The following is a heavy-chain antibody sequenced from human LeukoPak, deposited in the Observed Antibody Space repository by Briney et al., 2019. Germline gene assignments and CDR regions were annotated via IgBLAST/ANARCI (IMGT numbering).Heavy chain of an antibody. Sequence: SETLSLTCTVSGGSISSYYWSWIRQPPGKGLEWIGYIYYSGSTNHNPSLKSRVTISVDTSKNQFSLKLSSVTAADTAVYYCARERGRTHYDFWSGYHMDVWGKGTTVTVSS. CDR1: GGSISSYY. V-gene: IGHV4-59*01. CDR2: IYYSGST. CDR3: ARERGRTHYDFWSGYHMDV. D-gene: IGHD3-3*01. J-gene: IGHJ6*03.